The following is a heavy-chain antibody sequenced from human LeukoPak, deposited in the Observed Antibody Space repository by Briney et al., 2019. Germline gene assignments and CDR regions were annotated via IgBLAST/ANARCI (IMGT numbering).Heavy chain of an antibody. V-gene: IGHV3-7*01. J-gene: IGHJ5*02. CDR3: ARDPPTSTSS. D-gene: IGHD5/OR15-5a*01. CDR2: IKQDGSEK. Sequence: GGSLRLSCAASGFTFSSYSMNWVRQAPGKGLEWVANIKQDGSEKYYVDSVKGRFTVSRDNAKNSLYLQMNSLRAEDTAVYYCARDPPTSTSSWGQGTLVTVSS. CDR1: GFTFSSYS.